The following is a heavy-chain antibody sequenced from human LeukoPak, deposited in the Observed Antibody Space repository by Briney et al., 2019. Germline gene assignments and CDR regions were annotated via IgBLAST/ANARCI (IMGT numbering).Heavy chain of an antibody. CDR1: GGSISSYY. V-gene: IGHV4-59*08. D-gene: IGHD6-19*01. CDR3: ARLRLAVSGTPWDWFDP. Sequence: PSETLSLTCTVSGGSISSYYWSWIRQPPGKGLEWIGYIYYSGSTNYNPSLKSRVTISVDTSRNQFSLKLSSVTAADTAVYYCARLRLAVSGTPWDWFDPWGQGTLVTVSS. CDR2: IYYSGST. J-gene: IGHJ5*02.